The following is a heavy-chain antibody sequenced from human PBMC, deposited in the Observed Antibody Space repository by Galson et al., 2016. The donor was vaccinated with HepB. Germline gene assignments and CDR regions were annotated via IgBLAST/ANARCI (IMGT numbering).Heavy chain of an antibody. CDR2: IIPIFGTA. D-gene: IGHD2-8*01. CDR3: ARAGCSDGVCFYQTRNRWFDP. CDR1: GGTFSNSA. J-gene: IGHJ5*02. V-gene: IGHV1-69*13. Sequence: SVKVSCKASGGTFSNSAISWVRQAPGQGLEWMGGIIPIFGTADYAQKFRGRVMITADESASTAYMELSSLRYEDTAVYYCARAGCSDGVCFYQTRNRWFDPWGQGTLVTVSS.